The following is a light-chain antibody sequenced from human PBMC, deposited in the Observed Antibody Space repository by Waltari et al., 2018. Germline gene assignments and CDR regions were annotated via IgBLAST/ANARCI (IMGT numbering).Light chain of an antibody. V-gene: IGLV3-1*01. CDR2: QNN. CDR3: QAWDTVSFVV. J-gene: IGLJ2*01. Sequence: GQTATITCSGEDLGKNSASWYQQKAGQPPTLVIYQNNRRPSDIPDRFSASTSGNAATLTIRGTQPTDEADYYCQAWDTVSFVVFGGGTRLTVL. CDR1: DLGKNS.